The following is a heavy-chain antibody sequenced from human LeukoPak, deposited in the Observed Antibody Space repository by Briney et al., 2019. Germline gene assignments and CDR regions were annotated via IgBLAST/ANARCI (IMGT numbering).Heavy chain of an antibody. CDR2: INHSGST. D-gene: IGHD2-15*01. V-gene: IGHV4-34*01. CDR3: ARGVVAAPQTFDY. J-gene: IGHJ4*02. Sequence: SETLSLTCSVYGGSFSDYYWSWIRQPPGRGLEWIAEINHSGSTNYNPSLKSRVTISVDTSKNQFSLKLSSVTAADTAVYYCARGVVAAPQTFDYWGQGTLVAVSS. CDR1: GGSFSDYY.